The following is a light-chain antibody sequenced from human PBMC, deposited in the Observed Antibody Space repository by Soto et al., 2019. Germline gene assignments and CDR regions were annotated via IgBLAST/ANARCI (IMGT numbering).Light chain of an antibody. CDR3: QAWDRSLV. V-gene: IGLV3-1*01. CDR1: KLGDKY. J-gene: IGLJ1*01. CDR2: QDS. Sequence: SYELTQPPSVSVSPGQTASITCSGDKLGDKYACWYQQKPGQSPVLVIYQDSKRPSGIPERFSGSNSGNTATLTISGTQAMDEADYYWQAWDRSLVFGTGTKLTVL.